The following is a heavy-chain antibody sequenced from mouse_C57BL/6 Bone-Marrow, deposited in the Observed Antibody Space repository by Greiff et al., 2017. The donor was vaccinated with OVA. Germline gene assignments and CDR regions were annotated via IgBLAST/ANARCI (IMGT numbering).Heavy chain of an antibody. CDR3: ARRTYDGNYEDFDV. V-gene: IGHV1-69*01. J-gene: IGHJ1*03. D-gene: IGHD2-3*01. CDR2: IDPSDSST. Sequence: QVQLKQPGAELVMPGASVKLSCKASGYTFTSYWMHWVKQRPGQGLEWIGEIDPSDSSTNYNQKFKGKSTLTVDKSSSTAYMQLSSLTSEDSAVYYCARRTYDGNYEDFDVWGTGTTVTVSS. CDR1: GYTFTSYW.